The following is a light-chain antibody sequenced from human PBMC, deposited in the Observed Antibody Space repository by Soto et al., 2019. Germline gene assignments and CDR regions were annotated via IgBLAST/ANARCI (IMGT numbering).Light chain of an antibody. J-gene: IGLJ1*01. CDR1: SSDVGGYNY. CDR2: EVN. Sequence: QSALTQPPSASGSPGQSVTISCTGTSSDVGGYNYVSWYQQHPGKAPKLMIYEVNERPSGVPDRFSGSKSGNTASLTVSGLQAEDEADYYCSSYTSSSTLYVFGSGTKLTVL. CDR3: SSYTSSSTLYV. V-gene: IGLV2-8*01.